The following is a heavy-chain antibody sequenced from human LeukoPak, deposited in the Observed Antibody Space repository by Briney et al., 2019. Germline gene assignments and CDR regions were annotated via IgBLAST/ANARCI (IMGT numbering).Heavy chain of an antibody. CDR3: ARGRSITLLRGVAMSDGFDI. CDR2: IDTSGSYI. D-gene: IGHD3-10*01. CDR1: GFXFTSYG. V-gene: IGHV3-21*01. J-gene: IGHJ3*02. Sequence: PGGSLRLSCTASGFXFTSYGMNWVRQAPGKGLEWVSFIDTSGSYIYYGDSLKGRVTISRDNAKHSLYLQMNGLRAEDTAVYYCARGRSITLLRGVAMSDGFDIWGQGAMVTVSS.